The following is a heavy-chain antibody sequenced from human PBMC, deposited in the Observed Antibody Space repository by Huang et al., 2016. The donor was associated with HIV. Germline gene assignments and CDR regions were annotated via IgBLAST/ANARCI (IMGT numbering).Heavy chain of an antibody. CDR2: IYFNGRT. D-gene: IGHD3-10*01. J-gene: IGHJ6*03. CDR1: GGSIRSSDYH. V-gene: IGHV4-39*01. CDR3: ARHREGPVAYYSGWGSHLNYMDV. Sequence: QLLLQESGPGLVKPSEALALTCAVSGGSIRSSDYHWGWLRQPPGKGLEWIGSIYFNGRTHYSPSLKRRVTRAVDTSKNLCFLNLTSMTAADTALYYCARHREGPVAYYSGWGSHLNYMDVWGRGRTVVVSS.